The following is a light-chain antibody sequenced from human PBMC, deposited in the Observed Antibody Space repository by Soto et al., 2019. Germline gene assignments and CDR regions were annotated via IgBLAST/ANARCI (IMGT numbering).Light chain of an antibody. CDR1: QDISNY. CDR3: QQYDNRPPIT. Sequence: DSVPLTCQASQDISNYLNWYQQKPGKAPKLLIYDASNLETGVPSRFSGSGSGTDFTFTISSLQPEDIATYYCQQYDNRPPITFGQGTRLETK. V-gene: IGKV1-33*01. CDR2: DAS. J-gene: IGKJ5*01.